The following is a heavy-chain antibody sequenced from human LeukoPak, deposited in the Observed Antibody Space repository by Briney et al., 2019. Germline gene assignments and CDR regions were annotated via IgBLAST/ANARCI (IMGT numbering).Heavy chain of an antibody. D-gene: IGHD2-2*01. V-gene: IGHV6-1*01. Sequence: SQTLSLTCAISGDSVSSINAAWNWIRQSPSRGLEWLGRTCYRSTWGSDYAVSVRSRIIISPDTSKNQFSLQLNSVTPEDTAVYYCTRASYRAFDIWGQGTMVTVSS. CDR1: GDSVSSINAA. J-gene: IGHJ3*02. CDR2: TCYRSTWGS. CDR3: TRASYRAFDI.